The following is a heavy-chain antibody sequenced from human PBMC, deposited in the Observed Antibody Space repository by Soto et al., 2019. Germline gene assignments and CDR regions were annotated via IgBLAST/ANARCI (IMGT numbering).Heavy chain of an antibody. CDR1: VGGYSSYA. Sequence: SPVKVSCKAFVGGYSSYAIGWVRQDHGQGLEWMGGIILICGTTNYAQKFQDRVTITRDMSTSTAYMELSSLRSEDTAVYYCAADSPMRVDYYDSSGYYGMDVWGQGTTVTVSS. J-gene: IGHJ6*02. CDR2: IILICGTT. D-gene: IGHD3-22*01. V-gene: IGHV1-69*05. CDR3: AADSPMRVDYYDSSGYYGMDV.